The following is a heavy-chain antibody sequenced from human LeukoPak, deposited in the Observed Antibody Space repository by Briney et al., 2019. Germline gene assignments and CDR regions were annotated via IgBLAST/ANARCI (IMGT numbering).Heavy chain of an antibody. CDR1: GFTFGAYA. V-gene: IGHV3-23*01. CDR3: ARDPNGDYIGAFDM. CDR2: IRGGGTSE. J-gene: IGHJ3*02. Sequence: GGSLRLSCTASGFTFGAYAMMWVRQAPGKGPEWVSAIRGGGTSEFYADSVKGRFRISRDNSKDTLFLQMNSLRAEDTAVYYCARDPNGDYIGAFDMWGPGTMVTVSS. D-gene: IGHD4-17*01.